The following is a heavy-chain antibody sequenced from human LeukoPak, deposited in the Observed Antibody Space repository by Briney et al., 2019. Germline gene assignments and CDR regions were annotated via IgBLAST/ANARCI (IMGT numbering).Heavy chain of an antibody. V-gene: IGHV3-21*01. CDR1: GFTFSSYS. CDR3: ARVQRSYYGAGSYPYYYYYGMDV. D-gene: IGHD3-10*01. CDR2: ISSSSGYI. Sequence: GGSLRLSCAASGFTFSSYSMNWVRQAPGKGLESVSSISSSSGYIYYADSVKGRFTISRDNAKNSLYLQMNSLRAEDTAVYYCARVQRSYYGAGSYPYYYYYGMDVWGQGTTVTVSS. J-gene: IGHJ6*02.